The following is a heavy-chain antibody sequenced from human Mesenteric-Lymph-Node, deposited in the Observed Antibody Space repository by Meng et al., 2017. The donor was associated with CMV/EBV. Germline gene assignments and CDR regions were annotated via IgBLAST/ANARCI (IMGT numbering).Heavy chain of an antibody. J-gene: IGHJ4*02. V-gene: IGHV4-31*02. CDR1: SISSGGYY. D-gene: IGHD3-3*01. Sequence: SISSGGYYWSWIRQHPGKGLEWIGYIYYSGSTYHNPSLKSRVTISVDTSKNQFSLKLSSVTAADTAVYYRARVPPALEYYDQYYFDYWGQGTLVTVSS. CDR3: ARVPPALEYYDQYYFDY. CDR2: IYYSGST.